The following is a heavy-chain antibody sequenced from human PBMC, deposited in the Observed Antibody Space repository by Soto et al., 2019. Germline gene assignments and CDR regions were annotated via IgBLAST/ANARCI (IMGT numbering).Heavy chain of an antibody. Sequence: GGSLRLSCAASGFTFSSYSMNWVRQAPGKGLEWVSSISSSSSYIYYADSVKGRFTISRDNAKNSLYLQMNSLRAEDTAVYYCARGPRLTYYYDSSGYKPYLRYYGMDVWGQGNTLTLSS. V-gene: IGHV3-21*01. CDR2: ISSSSSYI. D-gene: IGHD3-22*01. CDR3: ARGPRLTYYYDSSGYKPYLRYYGMDV. CDR1: GFTFSSYS. J-gene: IGHJ6*02.